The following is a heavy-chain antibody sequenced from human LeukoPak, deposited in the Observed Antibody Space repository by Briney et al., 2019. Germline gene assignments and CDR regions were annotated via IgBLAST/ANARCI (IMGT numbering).Heavy chain of an antibody. D-gene: IGHD5-12*01. V-gene: IGHV4-4*07. CDR2: IYTSGST. CDR1: GGSISSYY. Sequence: SETLSLTCTVSGGSISSYYWSWIRQPAGKGLEWIGRIYTSGSTNYNPSLKSRVTMSVDTSKNQFSLKLSSVTAADTAVYYCARGNGGYDYGYYYYYMDVWGKGTTVTISS. J-gene: IGHJ6*03. CDR3: ARGNGGYDYGYYYYYMDV.